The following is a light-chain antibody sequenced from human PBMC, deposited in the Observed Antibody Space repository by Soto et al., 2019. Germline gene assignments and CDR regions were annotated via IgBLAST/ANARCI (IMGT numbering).Light chain of an antibody. CDR3: SSYLRSSTSYV. J-gene: IGLJ1*01. CDR2: EVS. CDR1: SSDVGGYNY. Sequence: QSVLTQPASVSGSPGQSITIACTGTSSDVGGYNYVCWYQQHPGKAPNRMIYEVSNRPSGVSNRFSGSKSGNTASLTISGFHAEDEADYYCSSYLRSSTSYVFGTGTKVTVL. V-gene: IGLV2-14*01.